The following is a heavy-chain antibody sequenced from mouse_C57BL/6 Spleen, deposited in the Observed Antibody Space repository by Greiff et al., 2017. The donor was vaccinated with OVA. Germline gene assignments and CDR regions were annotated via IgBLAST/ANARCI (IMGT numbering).Heavy chain of an antibody. CDR1: GFTFSDYG. V-gene: IGHV5-17*01. Sequence: EVQLQESGGGLVKPGGSLKLSCAASGFTFSDYGMHWVRQAPEKGLEWVAYISSGSSTIYYADTVKGRFTISRDNAKNTLFLQMTSLRSEDTAMYYCARNYYGSVYAMDYWGQGTSVTVSS. CDR2: ISSGSSTI. J-gene: IGHJ4*01. D-gene: IGHD1-1*01. CDR3: ARNYYGSVYAMDY.